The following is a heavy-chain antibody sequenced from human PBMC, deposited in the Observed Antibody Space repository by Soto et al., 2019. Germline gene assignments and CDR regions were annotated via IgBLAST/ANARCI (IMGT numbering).Heavy chain of an antibody. V-gene: IGHV4-30-4*01. CDR1: GGSISSGDYY. D-gene: IGHD3-3*01. CDR2: IYYSGST. CDR3: ASQKGREYYDPQSSFDY. J-gene: IGHJ4*02. Sequence: SETLSLTCTVSGGSISSGDYYWSWIRQPPGKGLEWIGYIYYSGSTYYNPSLKSRVTISVDTSKNQFSLKLSSVTAADTAVYYCASQKGREYYDPQSSFDYWGQGTLVTVSS.